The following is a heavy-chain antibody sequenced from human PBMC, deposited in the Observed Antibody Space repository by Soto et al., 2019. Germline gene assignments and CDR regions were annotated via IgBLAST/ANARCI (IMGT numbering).Heavy chain of an antibody. V-gene: IGHV3-23*01. CDR2: ISGGGGTT. CDR3: AKDSGNRSGRPD. Sequence: GGSLRLSCAASGFTFSSYAMSWVRQAPGKGLEWVSVISGGGGTTYSADSVKGRFTISRDNSKNTLYLQMNSLRAEDTAVYYCAKDSGNRSGRPDWGQGTLVTVSS. CDR1: GFTFSSYA. D-gene: IGHD6-19*01. J-gene: IGHJ4*02.